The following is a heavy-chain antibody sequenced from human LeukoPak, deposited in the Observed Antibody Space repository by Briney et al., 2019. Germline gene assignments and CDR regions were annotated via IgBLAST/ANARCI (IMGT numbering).Heavy chain of an antibody. J-gene: IGHJ6*02. Sequence: SQTLSLTCAISGDSVSSNSAAWNWIRQSPSRGLEWLGRTYYRSKWYNDYAVSVKSRITINPDTSKNQFSLQLNSVTPEDTAVYYCARDHQDGGAYNYYGMDVWGQGTTVTVSS. V-gene: IGHV6-1*01. CDR1: GDSVSSNSAA. CDR2: TYYRSKWYN. D-gene: IGHD2-15*01. CDR3: ARDHQDGGAYNYYGMDV.